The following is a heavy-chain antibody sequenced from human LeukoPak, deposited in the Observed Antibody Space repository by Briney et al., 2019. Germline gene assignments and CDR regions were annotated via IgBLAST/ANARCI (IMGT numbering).Heavy chain of an antibody. CDR3: ASSKDIVVVVAAATDAFDI. CDR2: TNSDGSST. Sequence: GGSLRLSCAASGFTFSSYWMHWVRQAPGKGLVWVSRTNSDGSSTSYADSVKGRFTISRDNAKNTLYLQMNSLRAGDTALYYCASSKDIVVVVAAATDAFDIWGQGTMVTVSS. V-gene: IGHV3-74*01. D-gene: IGHD2-15*01. CDR1: GFTFSSYW. J-gene: IGHJ3*02.